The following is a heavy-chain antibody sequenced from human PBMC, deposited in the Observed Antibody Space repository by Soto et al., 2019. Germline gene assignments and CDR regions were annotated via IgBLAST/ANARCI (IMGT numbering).Heavy chain of an antibody. J-gene: IGHJ6*02. CDR1: GYTFTDYY. Sequence: ASAKVSCKSSGYTFTDYYMHWVRQAHGQGLEWMGWINPSSDATSYAQNFQGRVTMTRDTSISTFYMELSRLRSDDTAVYYCARAGIAAAGSGEYAMDVWGQGTTVTVS. CDR2: INPSSDAT. D-gene: IGHD6-25*01. V-gene: IGHV1-2*02. CDR3: ARAGIAAAGSGEYAMDV.